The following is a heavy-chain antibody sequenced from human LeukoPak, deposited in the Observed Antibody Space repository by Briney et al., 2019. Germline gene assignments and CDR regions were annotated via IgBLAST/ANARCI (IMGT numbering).Heavy chain of an antibody. CDR2: ISSSSSYI. V-gene: IGHV3-21*01. Sequence: GGSLRLSCAASGFTFSSYSMNWVRQAPGKGLEWVSSISSSSSYIYYADSVKGRFTISRDNAKNSLYLRMNSLRAEDTAVYYCARAIVAAAGTFDYWGQGTLVTVSS. CDR1: GFTFSSYS. D-gene: IGHD6-13*01. CDR3: ARAIVAAAGTFDY. J-gene: IGHJ4*02.